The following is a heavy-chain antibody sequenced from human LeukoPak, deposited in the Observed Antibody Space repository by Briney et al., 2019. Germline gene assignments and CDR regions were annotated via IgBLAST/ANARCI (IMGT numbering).Heavy chain of an antibody. D-gene: IGHD5-18*01. CDR3: ARGRYGQPFDY. CDR2: IYYSGST. J-gene: IGHJ4*02. Sequence: PSETLSLTCTVSGGSISSGDYYWSWIRQPPGRGLEWIGYIYYSGSTYYNPSLKSRVTISVDTSKNQFSLKLSSVTAADTAVYYCARGRYGQPFDYWGQGTLVTVSS. V-gene: IGHV4-30-4*01. CDR1: GGSISSGDYY.